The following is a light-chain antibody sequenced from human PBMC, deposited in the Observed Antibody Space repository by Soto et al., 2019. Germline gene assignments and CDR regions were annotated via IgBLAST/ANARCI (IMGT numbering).Light chain of an antibody. Sequence: QSVLTQPPSVSGAPGQRVTISCSWTSSSIGAGYEVHWYHQLPGTAPKLVVSGNGNRPSGVPDRLSASKSGTSASLAITGLQAEDEGHYYCQSYDKRLTAYVFGTGTKAIVL. J-gene: IGLJ1*01. CDR1: SSSIGAGYE. V-gene: IGLV1-40*01. CDR2: GNG. CDR3: QSYDKRLTAYV.